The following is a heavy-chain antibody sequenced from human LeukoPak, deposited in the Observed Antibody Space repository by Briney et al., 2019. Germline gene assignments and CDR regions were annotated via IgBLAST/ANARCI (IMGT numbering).Heavy chain of an antibody. CDR1: GFTFSSYG. J-gene: IGHJ4*02. V-gene: IGHV3-33*01. CDR3: ARTRYSSSWNYFDY. Sequence: GGSLRLSCAASGFTFSSYGMHWVRQAPGKGLEWVAVIWYDGSNKYYADSVKGRFTISRDNSKTTLYLQKNSLRAEDTAVYYCARTRYSSSWNYFDYWGQGTLVTVSS. CDR2: IWYDGSNK. D-gene: IGHD6-13*01.